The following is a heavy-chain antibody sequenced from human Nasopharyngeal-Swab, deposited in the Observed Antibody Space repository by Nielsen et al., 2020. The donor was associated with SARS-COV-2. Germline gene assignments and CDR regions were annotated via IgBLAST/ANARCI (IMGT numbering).Heavy chain of an antibody. Sequence: WIRQPPGKGLEWIGYIYYSGSTYSNPSLKSRVTISVDTSKNQFSLKLSSVTAADTAVYYCARVKITIFGVAYFDYWGQGTQVTVSS. CDR3: ARVKITIFGVAYFDY. D-gene: IGHD3-3*01. J-gene: IGHJ4*02. CDR2: IYYSGST. V-gene: IGHV4-30-4*01.